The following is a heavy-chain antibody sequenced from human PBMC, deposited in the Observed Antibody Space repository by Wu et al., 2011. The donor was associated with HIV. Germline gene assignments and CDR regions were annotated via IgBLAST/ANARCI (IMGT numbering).Heavy chain of an antibody. V-gene: IGHV1-2*02. D-gene: IGHD3-10*01. CDR1: GYTFTGYY. Sequence: QVQLVQSGAEVKKLGASVKVSCKASGYTFTGYYIHWVRQAPGQGLEWMGWINPNNGDTIYAQKFQGRVTMTRDTSISTAYMDLSRLRSDDTAVYYXARGQYYASGEHPNYKAKNWFDP. CDR2: INPNNGDT. J-gene: IGHJ5*02. CDR3: ARGQYYASGEHPNYKAKNWFDP.